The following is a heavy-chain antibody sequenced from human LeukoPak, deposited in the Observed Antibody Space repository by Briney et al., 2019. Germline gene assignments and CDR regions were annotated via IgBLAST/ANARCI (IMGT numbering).Heavy chain of an antibody. D-gene: IGHD3-3*01. Sequence: SETLSLTCTVSGGSISTSAFYWGWIRQPPGKGLEWIGSIYDSGNEFYNPSLKSRVTISADTSKNQFSLKLNSVTAADTAMYYCARYQRRVTIFGVVLDRVAFDIWGQGTMVTVSS. CDR2: IYDSGNE. V-gene: IGHV4-39*01. CDR3: ARYQRRVTIFGVVLDRVAFDI. J-gene: IGHJ3*02. CDR1: GGSISTSAFY.